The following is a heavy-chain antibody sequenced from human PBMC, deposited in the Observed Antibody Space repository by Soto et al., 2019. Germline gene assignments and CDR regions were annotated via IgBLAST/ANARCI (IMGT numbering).Heavy chain of an antibody. V-gene: IGHV4-31*03. CDR1: GGSISSGGYY. CDR3: ARSISP. CDR2: IYYSGFT. D-gene: IGHD3-3*01. Sequence: QVQLQESGPGLVKPSQTLSLTCTVSGGSISSGGYYWSWIRQHPGKGLDPQHPGKGLEWIGDIYYSGFTYYNPSLKSRVTISVDTSKNQFSLKLSSVTAADTAVYYCARSISPWGQGTLVTVSS. J-gene: IGHJ5*02.